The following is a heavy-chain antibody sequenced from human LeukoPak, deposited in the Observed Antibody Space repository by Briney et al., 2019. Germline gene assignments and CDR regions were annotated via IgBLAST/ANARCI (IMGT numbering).Heavy chain of an antibody. V-gene: IGHV5-51*01. Sequence: GESLKISCKGSGYTFTSYWIGWVRQMPGKGLEWMGIISRGASHTRYSPSFQGQVTISADKSINTAYLQWSSLKASDTAMYFCARGDDLLLLDYWGQGTLVTVSS. CDR2: ISRGASHT. CDR1: GYTFTSYW. D-gene: IGHD3-16*01. CDR3: ARGDDLLLLDY. J-gene: IGHJ4*02.